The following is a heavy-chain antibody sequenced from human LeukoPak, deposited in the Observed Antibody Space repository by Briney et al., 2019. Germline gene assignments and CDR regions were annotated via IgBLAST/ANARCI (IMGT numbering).Heavy chain of an antibody. D-gene: IGHD2-15*01. V-gene: IGHV5-10-1*01. CDR2: IDPSDSYT. CDR3: ARAYCSGGSCYLTFDY. J-gene: IGHJ4*02. Sequence: GESLKISCKGSGYSFTSYWISWVRQMPGKGLEWMGRIDPSDSYTNYSPSFQGHVTISADKSISIAYLQWSSLKASDTAMYYCARAYCSGGSCYLTFDYWGQGTLVTVSS. CDR1: GYSFTSYW.